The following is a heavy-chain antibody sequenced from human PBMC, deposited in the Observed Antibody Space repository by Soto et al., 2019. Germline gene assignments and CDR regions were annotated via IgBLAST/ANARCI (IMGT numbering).Heavy chain of an antibody. CDR2: INPNSGGT. CDR3: ARDRGSTWYIDDY. D-gene: IGHD6-13*01. V-gene: IGHV1-2*02. Sequence: ASVKVSCKASGYTFNVYYMHWVRQVPGQGLEWTGWINPNSGGTKYAQKFQGRVTLTRDTSITTAYMEVSSLKSDDTAVYFCARDRGSTWYIDDYWGQGTLVTVSS. CDR1: GYTFNVYY. J-gene: IGHJ4*02.